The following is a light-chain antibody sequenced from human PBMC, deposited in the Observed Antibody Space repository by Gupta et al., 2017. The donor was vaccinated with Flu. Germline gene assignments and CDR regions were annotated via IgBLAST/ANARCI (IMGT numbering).Light chain of an antibody. CDR3: QHYEKWPPYS. V-gene: IGKV3-15*01. CDR1: QSIGNN. J-gene: IGKJ2*03. CDR2: RAS. Sequence: ETVMTQYPLTPSVSPGERVTLSCRASQSIGNNLAWFQHKPGQPPRLLIYRASIRATGVPARFSGSVSGTDFTLTITSLESEEVAVYFCQHYEKWPPYSFGQGTTLEIE.